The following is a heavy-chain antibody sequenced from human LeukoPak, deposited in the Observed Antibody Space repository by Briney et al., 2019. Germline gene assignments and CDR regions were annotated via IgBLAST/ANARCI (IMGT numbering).Heavy chain of an antibody. V-gene: IGHV4-31*03. CDR1: GGSISSGGYY. CDR3: ARVRVLDYYDSSGYFDY. CDR2: IYYSGST. Sequence: SETLSLTCTVSGGSISSGGYYWSWIRQHPGKGLERIGYIYYSGSTYYNPSLKSRVTISVDTSKNQFSLKLSSVTAADTAVYYCARVRVLDYYDSSGYFDYWGQGTLVTVSS. D-gene: IGHD3-22*01. J-gene: IGHJ4*02.